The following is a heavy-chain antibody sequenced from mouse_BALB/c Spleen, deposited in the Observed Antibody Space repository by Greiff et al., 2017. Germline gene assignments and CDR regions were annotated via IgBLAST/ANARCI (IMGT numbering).Heavy chain of an antibody. J-gene: IGHJ3*01. CDR2: INSNGGST. V-gene: IGHV5-6-3*01. CDR1: GFTFSSYG. Sequence: DVMLVESGGGLVQPGGSLKLSCAASGFTFSSYGMSWVRQTPDKRLELVATINSNGGSTYYPDSVKGRFTISRDNAKNTLYLQMSSLKSEDTAMYYCARAYYGNYGFAYWGQGTLVTVSA. D-gene: IGHD2-10*01. CDR3: ARAYYGNYGFAY.